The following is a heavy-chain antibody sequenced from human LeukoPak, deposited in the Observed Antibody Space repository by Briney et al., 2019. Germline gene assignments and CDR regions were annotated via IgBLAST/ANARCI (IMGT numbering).Heavy chain of an antibody. V-gene: IGHV4-59*01. CDR3: ARSKNGYKFAFDI. J-gene: IGHJ3*02. D-gene: IGHD5-24*01. CDR1: GGSITSYY. Sequence: SETLSLTCTVSGGSITSYYWSWIRQPPGKGLEWIGYIYDSGSTKNNPSLESRVIISVDTSNDQFSLKLSSVTAADTAVYHCARSKNGYKFAFDIWGQGTMVTVSS. CDR2: IYDSGST.